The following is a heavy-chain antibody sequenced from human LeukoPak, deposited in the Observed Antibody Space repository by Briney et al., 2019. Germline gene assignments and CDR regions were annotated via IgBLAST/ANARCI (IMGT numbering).Heavy chain of an antibody. CDR2: IYHSGST. Sequence: GSLRLSCAASGFTFSSYEMNWVRQAPGKGLEWIRSIYHSGSTYYNPSLKSRVTISVDTSKNQFSLKLSSVTAADTAVYYCARVRPYYYDSSGYYPHDAFDIWGQGTMVTVSS. D-gene: IGHD3-22*01. CDR3: ARVRPYYYDSSGYYPHDAFDI. V-gene: IGHV4-38-2*01. CDR1: GFTFSSYE. J-gene: IGHJ3*02.